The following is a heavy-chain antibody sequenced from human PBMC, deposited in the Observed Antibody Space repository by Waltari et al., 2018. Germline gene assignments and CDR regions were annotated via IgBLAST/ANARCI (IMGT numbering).Heavy chain of an antibody. CDR1: GFTFSRYG. J-gene: IGHJ4*02. CDR3: AREGLQLWYFDY. D-gene: IGHD5-18*01. V-gene: IGHV3-33*01. Sequence: QVQLVESGGGVVQPGRSLRLSCAASGFTFSRYGLHWVRQAPGKGLEWVAVIWYDGSNKYYADSVKGRFTISRDNSKNTLYLQMNSLRAEDTAVYYCAREGLQLWYFDYWGQGTLVTVSS. CDR2: IWYDGSNK.